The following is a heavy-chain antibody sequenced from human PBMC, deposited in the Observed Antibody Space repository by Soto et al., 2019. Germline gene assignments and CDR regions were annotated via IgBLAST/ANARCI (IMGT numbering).Heavy chain of an antibody. CDR2: INPNSGGT. J-gene: IGHJ4*02. D-gene: IGHD6-19*01. CDR1: GYTFTGYY. Sequence: ASVKVSGKASGYTFTGYYIHWVRQAPGQGLEWMGWINPNSGGTNYAQKFQGRVTMTRDTSISTAYMELSRLRSDDTAVYYCARTGSGWYSRRLLFDYWGQGTLVTVSS. CDR3: ARTGSGWYSRRLLFDY. V-gene: IGHV1-2*02.